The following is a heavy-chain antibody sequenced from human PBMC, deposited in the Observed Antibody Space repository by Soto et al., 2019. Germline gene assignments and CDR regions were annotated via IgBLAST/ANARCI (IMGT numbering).Heavy chain of an antibody. CDR1: GGSISSYY. V-gene: IGHV4-59*01. CDR3: ARDRIFGVDYYGMDV. D-gene: IGHD3-3*01. J-gene: IGHJ6*02. CDR2: IYYSGST. Sequence: SETLSLTCTVSGGSISSYYWSWIRQPPGKGLEWIGYIYYSGSTNYNPSLKSRVTISVDTSKNQFSLKLSSVTAADTAVYYCARDRIFGVDYYGMDVWGQGTTVTVS.